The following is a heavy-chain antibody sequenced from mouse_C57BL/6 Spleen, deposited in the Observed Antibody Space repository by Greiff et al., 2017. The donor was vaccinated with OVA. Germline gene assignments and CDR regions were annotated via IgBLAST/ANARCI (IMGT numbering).Heavy chain of an antibody. V-gene: IGHV1-74*01. D-gene: IGHD2-5*01. CDR1: GYTFTSYW. CDR2: IHPSDSDT. CDR3: AIADYSSSPAWFAY. Sequence: QVQLKQPGAELVKPGASVKVSCKASGYTFTSYWMHWVKQRPGQGLEWIGRIHPSDSDTNYNQKFKGKATLTVDKSSSTAYMQLSSLTSDDSAVYYCAIADYSSSPAWFAYWGQGTLVTVSA. J-gene: IGHJ3*01.